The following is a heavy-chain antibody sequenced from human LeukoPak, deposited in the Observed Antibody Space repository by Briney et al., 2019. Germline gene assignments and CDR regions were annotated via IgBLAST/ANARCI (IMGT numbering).Heavy chain of an antibody. Sequence: KPGGSLRLSCAASGFTFSSYSMNWVRQAPGKGLEWVSSISSSGSYIYSTDSLKGRFTISRDNAKNSLYLQMNSLRAEDTAVYYCARALTVAGTDWYFDLWGRGTLVTVSS. J-gene: IGHJ2*01. V-gene: IGHV3-21*01. D-gene: IGHD6-19*01. CDR2: ISSSGSYI. CDR1: GFTFSSYS. CDR3: ARALTVAGTDWYFDL.